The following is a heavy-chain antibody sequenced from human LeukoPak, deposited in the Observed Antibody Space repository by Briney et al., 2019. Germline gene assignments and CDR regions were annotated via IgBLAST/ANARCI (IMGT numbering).Heavy chain of an antibody. CDR3: ARGAKNDYVWGSYRSYYFDY. Sequence: PSETLSLTCAVYGGSFSGYYWSWIRQPPGKGLGWIGEINHSGSTNYNPSLKSRVTISVDTSKNQFSLKLSSVTAADTAVYYCARGAKNDYVWGSYRSYYFDYWGQGTLVTVSS. CDR1: GGSFSGYY. J-gene: IGHJ4*02. D-gene: IGHD3-16*02. V-gene: IGHV4-34*01. CDR2: INHSGST.